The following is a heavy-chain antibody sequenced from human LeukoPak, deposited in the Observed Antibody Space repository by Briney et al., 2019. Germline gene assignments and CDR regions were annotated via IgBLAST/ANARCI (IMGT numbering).Heavy chain of an antibody. Sequence: PGGSLRLSCAASGFTVSSNYMSWVRQAPGKGLEWVSVIYSGGSTYYADSVKGRFTISRDNSKNTLYLQMNSLRAEDTAVYYCAGAFGKGYYGSGSYYKRPYYYYMDVWGKGTTVTVSS. CDR2: IYSGGST. CDR3: AGAFGKGYYGSGSYYKRPYYYYMDV. V-gene: IGHV3-53*01. D-gene: IGHD3-10*01. J-gene: IGHJ6*03. CDR1: GFTVSSNY.